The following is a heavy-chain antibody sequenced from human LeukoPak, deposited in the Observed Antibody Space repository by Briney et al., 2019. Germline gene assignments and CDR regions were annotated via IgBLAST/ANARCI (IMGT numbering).Heavy chain of an antibody. J-gene: IGHJ4*02. Sequence: KPSETLSLTCTVSGASTSRTTYYWGWFRQPPGKGLEWIATMFYSGYTYYNPSLMSRVTISIDTSENQVSLKLSFVTAADTALYYCAKEPTGDKSFDSWGQGTLVTVSS. CDR1: GASTSRTTYY. CDR2: MFYSGYT. D-gene: IGHD7-27*01. V-gene: IGHV4-39*07. CDR3: AKEPTGDKSFDS.